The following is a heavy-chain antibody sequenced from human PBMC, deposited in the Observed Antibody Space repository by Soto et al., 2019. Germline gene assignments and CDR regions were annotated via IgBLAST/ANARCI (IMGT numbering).Heavy chain of an antibody. CDR3: ARGRWLLLHWGAECDY. Sequence: PSETMSLTCTVSGYSISSGYYWGWIRQPPGKGLEWIGSIFHSGSSYYNASLQSRVTISVDTSKNQFPLKLRSVTAADTAVYYCARGRWLLLHWGAECDYWGQGTLVTVSS. J-gene: IGHJ4*02. V-gene: IGHV4-38-2*02. CDR1: GYSISSGYY. D-gene: IGHD3-22*01. CDR2: IFHSGSS.